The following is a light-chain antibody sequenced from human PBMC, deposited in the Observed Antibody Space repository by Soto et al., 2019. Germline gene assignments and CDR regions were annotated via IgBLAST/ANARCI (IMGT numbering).Light chain of an antibody. CDR3: SSYAGSNIVV. CDR1: GSDVVAYNY. V-gene: IGLV2-8*01. Sequence: QSVLTQPPSASGSPGQSVTISCTGTGSDVVAYNYVSWYQQLPGKAPKLVIYEVNKRPSGVPDRFSGSKSGNTASLTVSGLQAEDEADYYCSSYAGSNIVVFGGGTKLTVL. J-gene: IGLJ2*01. CDR2: EVN.